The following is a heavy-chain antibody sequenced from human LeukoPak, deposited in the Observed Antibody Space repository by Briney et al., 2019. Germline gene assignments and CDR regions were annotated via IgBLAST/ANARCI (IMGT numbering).Heavy chain of an antibody. CDR2: IYTSGST. CDR3: ARDAYYYDSSGYPDY. J-gene: IGHJ4*02. V-gene: IGHV4-4*07. Sequence: SETLSLTCTVSGGSISSYYWSWLRQPAGKGLEWIGRIYTSGSTNYNPSLKSRVTMSVDTSKNQFSLKLSSVTAADTAVYYCARDAYYYDSSGYPDYWGQGTLVTVSS. D-gene: IGHD3-22*01. CDR1: GGSISSYY.